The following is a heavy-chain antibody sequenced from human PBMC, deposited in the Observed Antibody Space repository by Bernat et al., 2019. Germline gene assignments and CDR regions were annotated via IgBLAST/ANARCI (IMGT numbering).Heavy chain of an antibody. J-gene: IGHJ6*02. CDR3: ASAPSGSYPPYYGMDV. CDR1: GYTFTSYG. V-gene: IGHV1-18*01. CDR2: ISAYNGNT. D-gene: IGHD1-26*01. Sequence: QVQLVQSGAEVKKPGASVKVSCKASGYTFTSYGISWVRQAPGQGLEWMGWISAYNGNTNYAQKLQGRVTMTTDTSTSTAYMELRRLRSDDTAVYYCASAPSGSYPPYYGMDVWGQGTTVTVSS.